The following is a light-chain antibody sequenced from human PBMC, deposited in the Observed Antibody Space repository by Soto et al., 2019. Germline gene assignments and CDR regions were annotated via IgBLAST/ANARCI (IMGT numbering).Light chain of an antibody. J-gene: IGLJ3*02. CDR2: DVS. V-gene: IGLV2-14*01. CDR3: SSYASSSTLVL. Sequence: QSALTQPASVSGSPGQSITISCTGTSSDVGGYNHVSWYQQHPGKAPKLMIFDVSNRPSGVSNRFPGSKSGNTASLTISGLQAEDEADYYCSSYASSSTLVLFGGGTKLTVL. CDR1: SSDVGGYNH.